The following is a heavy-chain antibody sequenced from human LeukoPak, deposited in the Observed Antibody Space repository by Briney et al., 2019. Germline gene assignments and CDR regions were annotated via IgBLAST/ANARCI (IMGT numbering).Heavy chain of an antibody. D-gene: IGHD3-22*01. CDR2: ISGSGGST. CDR1: GFTFSSYA. J-gene: IGHJ4*02. Sequence: PGGSLRLSCAASGFTFSSYAMSWVRRAPGKGPEWVSAISGSGGSTYYADSVKGRFTISRDNSKNTLYLQMNSLRAEDTAVYYCAKARTPSAYYYDSSGYYGGFDYWGQGTLVTVSS. V-gene: IGHV3-23*01. CDR3: AKARTPSAYYYDSSGYYGGFDY.